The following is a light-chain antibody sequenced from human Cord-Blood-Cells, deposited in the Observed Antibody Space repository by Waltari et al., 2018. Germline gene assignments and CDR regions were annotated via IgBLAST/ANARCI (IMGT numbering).Light chain of an antibody. CDR3: QQYYSTPPT. V-gene: IGKV4-1*01. J-gene: IGKJ1*01. CDR2: WAA. Sequence: DIVMTQSPDSLAVSLGERATLNCKSRQSLLYSSNNKNYLAWYQQKPGQPPKLLIYWAATRESGVPDRFSGSGSGTDFTLTISSLQAEDVAVYYCQQYYSTPPTFGQGTKVEIK. CDR1: QSLLYSSNNKNY.